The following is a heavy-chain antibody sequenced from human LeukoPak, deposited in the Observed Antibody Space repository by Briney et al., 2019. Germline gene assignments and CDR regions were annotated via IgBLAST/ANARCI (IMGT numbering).Heavy chain of an antibody. J-gene: IGHJ5*02. CDR3: ARAGGTTLYHWFDP. CDR2: TYYRSKWYN. Sequence: KPSQTLSLTCAISGDSVSSNSAAWNWLRQSPSRGLEWLGRTYYRSKWYNDYAVSVKSRITINPDTSKNQFSLQLNSVTPEDTAVYYCARAGGTTLYHWFDPWGQGTLVTVSS. V-gene: IGHV6-1*01. D-gene: IGHD1-1*01. CDR1: GDSVSSNSAA.